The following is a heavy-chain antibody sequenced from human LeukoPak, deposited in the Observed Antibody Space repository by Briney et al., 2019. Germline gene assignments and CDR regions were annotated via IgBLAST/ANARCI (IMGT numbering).Heavy chain of an antibody. CDR1: GGSFSGYY. D-gene: IGHD3-16*02. Sequence: SETLSLTCAVYGGSFSGYYWGWIRQPPGEGLEWIGEINHSGSTNYNPSLKSRVTISVDTSKNQFSLKLSSVTAADTAVYYCARGPYDYVWGSYRPIDYWGQGTLVTVSS. J-gene: IGHJ4*02. V-gene: IGHV4-34*01. CDR2: INHSGST. CDR3: ARGPYDYVWGSYRPIDY.